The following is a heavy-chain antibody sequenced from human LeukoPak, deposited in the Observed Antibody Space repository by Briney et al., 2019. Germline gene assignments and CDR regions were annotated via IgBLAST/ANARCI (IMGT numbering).Heavy chain of an antibody. Sequence: SETLSLTCTVSGGSISSGGYYWSWIRQPPGKGLEWIGYIYYSGSTNYNPSLKSRVTISVDTSKNQFSLKLSSVTAAGTAVYYCARHGSGYYYGMDVWGQGTTVTVSS. CDR3: ARHGSGYYYGMDV. J-gene: IGHJ6*02. V-gene: IGHV4-61*08. CDR2: IYYSGST. D-gene: IGHD1-1*01. CDR1: GGSISSGGYY.